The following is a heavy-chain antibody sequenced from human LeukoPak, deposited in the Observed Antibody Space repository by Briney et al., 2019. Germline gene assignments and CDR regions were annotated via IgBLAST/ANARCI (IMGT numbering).Heavy chain of an antibody. CDR1: GGSISSSSYY. CDR3: AREGRDKYYYYYMDV. Sequence: PSETLSLTCTVSGGSISSSSYYWGWIRQPPGKGLEWIGSIYYSGSTYYNPSLKSRVTISVDTSKNQFSLKLSSVTAADTAVYYCAREGRDKYYYYYMDVWGKGTTVTISS. J-gene: IGHJ6*03. D-gene: IGHD3-10*01. V-gene: IGHV4-39*02. CDR2: IYYSGST.